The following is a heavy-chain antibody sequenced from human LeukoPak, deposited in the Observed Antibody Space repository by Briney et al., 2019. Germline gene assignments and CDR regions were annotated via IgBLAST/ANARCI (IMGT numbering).Heavy chain of an antibody. CDR1: GFTFSSYE. CDR3: ASLMVRGVNLFDY. Sequence: GGSLRLSCAASGFTFSSYEMNWVRQAPGKGLEWVSYISSSGSTIYYADSVKGRFAISRDNAKNSLYLQMNSLRAEDMAVYYCASLMVRGVNLFDYWGQGTLVTVSS. D-gene: IGHD3-10*01. J-gene: IGHJ4*02. V-gene: IGHV3-48*03. CDR2: ISSSGSTI.